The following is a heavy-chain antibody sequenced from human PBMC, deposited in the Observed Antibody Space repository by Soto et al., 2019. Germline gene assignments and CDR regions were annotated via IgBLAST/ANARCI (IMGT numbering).Heavy chain of an antibody. CDR2: IYRGGST. CDR3: ARDADILTGSDAFAI. D-gene: IGHD3-9*01. V-gene: IGHV3-53*01. CDR1: EFTFSDYY. Sequence: AGGSLRLSCAASEFTFSDYYMNWVRQAPGKGLEWVSVIYRGGSTAYADSVKGRFTISRDNAKNSLYLQMNSLRAEDTAVYYCARDADILTGSDAFAIWGQGTMVTVSS. J-gene: IGHJ3*02.